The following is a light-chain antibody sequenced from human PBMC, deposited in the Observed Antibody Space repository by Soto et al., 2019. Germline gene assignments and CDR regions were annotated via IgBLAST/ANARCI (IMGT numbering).Light chain of an antibody. J-gene: IGKJ4*01. CDR1: QSININ. V-gene: IGKV3D-15*01. CDR2: GAS. Sequence: EVLMTQSPATLSVSPGERVTLSCRASQSININLAWYQQKPGQAPSVLIYGASSRASGIPDRFSGSGSGTDFTLTISRLEHDDFAFYYCQQYHSWPPLTFGGGTRVEIK. CDR3: QQYHSWPPLT.